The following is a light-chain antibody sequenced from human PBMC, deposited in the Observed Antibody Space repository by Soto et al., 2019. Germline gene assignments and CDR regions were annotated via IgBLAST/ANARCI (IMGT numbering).Light chain of an antibody. V-gene: IGKV3-20*01. CDR3: QQYGSTPLT. Sequence: EIVLTQSPDTLSLSPGERATLSCRASQSVRSNSLAWYQQKTGQAPRFLIYDASSRATGIPDRFSGSGSGTDFTLTISILEPEDFAVYYCQQYGSTPLTFGGGTKVDIK. CDR2: DAS. J-gene: IGKJ4*01. CDR1: QSVRSNS.